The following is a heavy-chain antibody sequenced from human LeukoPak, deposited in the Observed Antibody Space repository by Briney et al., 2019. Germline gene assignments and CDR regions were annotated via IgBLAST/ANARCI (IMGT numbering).Heavy chain of an antibody. J-gene: IGHJ5*02. V-gene: IGHV4-59*01. D-gene: IGHD1-20*01. CDR2: IYYSGST. Sequence: PSETLSLTCTVSGGSISSYYWSWIRQPPGKGLEWIGYIYYSGSTNYNPSLKSRVTISVDTSKSQFSLKLSSVTAADTAVYYCARESYNWNDGWLDPWGQGTLVTVSS. CDR3: ARESYNWNDGWLDP. CDR1: GGSISSYY.